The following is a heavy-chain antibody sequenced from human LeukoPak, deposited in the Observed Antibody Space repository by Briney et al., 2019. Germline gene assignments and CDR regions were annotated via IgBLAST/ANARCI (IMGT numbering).Heavy chain of an antibody. V-gene: IGHV1-8*01. CDR3: ARGPPNWGYDY. CDR1: GYTFTSYD. J-gene: IGHJ4*02. CDR2: MSPNSGDT. Sequence: ASVKVFCKASGYTFTSYDFNWVRQATGQRPEWMGWMSPNSGDTGYAQKFQDRVTMTRNTSISTAYMELSSLRSDDTAVYYCARGPPNWGYDYWGPGTLVTVSS. D-gene: IGHD7-27*01.